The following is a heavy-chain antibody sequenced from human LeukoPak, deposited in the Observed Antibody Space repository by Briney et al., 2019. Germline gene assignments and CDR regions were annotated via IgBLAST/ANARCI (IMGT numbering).Heavy chain of an antibody. V-gene: IGHV4-34*01. J-gene: IGHJ4*02. CDR1: GGSFSGYY. CDR2: INHSGST. CDR3: ARDRAKGAYFDY. Sequence: SETLSLTCAVYGGSFSGYYWSWIRQPPGKGLEWIGEINHSGSTNYNPSLKSRVTISVDTSKNQFSLKLSSVTAAGTAVYYCARDRAKGAYFDYWGQGTLVTVSS.